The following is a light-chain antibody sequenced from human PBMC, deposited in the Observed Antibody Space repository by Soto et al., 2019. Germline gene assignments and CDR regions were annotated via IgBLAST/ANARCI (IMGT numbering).Light chain of an antibody. V-gene: IGKV1-39*01. CDR1: QTIMTY. J-gene: IGKJ1*01. CDR2: AAS. CDR3: QQSYNSPQT. Sequence: DIHSTESPSSLSSSLVDEVTITCRASQTIMTYLTWYQLKPGKPPRLLIYAASSLQSGVPPRFSGSGSGTDFTLTISSLQHEDFATYSCQQSYNSPQTFGQGTKV.